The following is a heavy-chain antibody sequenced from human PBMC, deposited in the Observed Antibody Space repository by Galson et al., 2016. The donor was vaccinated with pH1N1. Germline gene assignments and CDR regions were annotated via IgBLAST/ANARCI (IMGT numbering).Heavy chain of an antibody. D-gene: IGHD3-3*01. CDR1: GDTLDRYA. CDR2: IIPIFGAA. Sequence: SVKVSCKASGDTLDRYAISWVRQAPGQGLEWMGGIIPIFGAATYSQKFQGRVTITVDNSTSTAYMELSSLRSEDTAVYYCASPPPSSGHLNYYYYMDAWGKGTTVTFSS. J-gene: IGHJ6*03. V-gene: IGHV1-69*06. CDR3: ASPPPSSGHLNYYYYMDA.